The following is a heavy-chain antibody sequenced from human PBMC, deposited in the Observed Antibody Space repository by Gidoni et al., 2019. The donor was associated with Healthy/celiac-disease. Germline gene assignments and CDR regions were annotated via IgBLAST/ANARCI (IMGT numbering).Heavy chain of an antibody. V-gene: IGHV1-24*01. CDR2: FDPEDGET. CDR3: ATATYCGGDCYSAWDWYFDL. CDR1: GYTLTELS. J-gene: IGHJ2*01. D-gene: IGHD2-21*02. Sequence: QVQLVQSGAEVKKPGASVKVSCQVSGYTLTELSMPWVRQAPGKGLAWMGGFDPEDGETIYAQKFQGRVTMTEDTSTDTAYMELSSLRSEDTAVYYCATATYCGGDCYSAWDWYFDLWGRGTLVTVSS.